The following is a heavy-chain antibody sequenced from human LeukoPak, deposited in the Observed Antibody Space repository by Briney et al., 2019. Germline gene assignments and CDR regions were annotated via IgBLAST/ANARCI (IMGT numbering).Heavy chain of an antibody. CDR3: AREERALLRYSYYYMDV. CDR2: IKQDGSEK. J-gene: IGHJ6*03. V-gene: IGHV3-7*01. Sequence: GGSLRLSCAASGFTFSSYSMSWVRQAPGKGLEWVANIKQDGSEKYYVDSVKGRFTISRDNPKNSLYLQMDSLRAEDTAVYYCAREERALLRYSYYYMDVWGKGTTVTVSS. D-gene: IGHD1-26*01. CDR1: GFTFSSYS.